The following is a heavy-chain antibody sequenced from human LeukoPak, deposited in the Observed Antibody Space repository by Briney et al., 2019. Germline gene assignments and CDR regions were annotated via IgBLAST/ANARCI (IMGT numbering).Heavy chain of an antibody. J-gene: IGHJ4*02. Sequence: NPSETLSLTCTVSGASVSSDSYYWSWIRQPPGKGLECIGYIYYNGNTNYSPSLKSRVAISIDTSKNQFSLKLNSVTAADTAVYYCARSGFYGSHLFDYWGQGSLVTVSS. CDR2: IYYNGNT. D-gene: IGHD2/OR15-2a*01. V-gene: IGHV4-61*01. CDR1: GASVSSDSYY. CDR3: ARSGFYGSHLFDY.